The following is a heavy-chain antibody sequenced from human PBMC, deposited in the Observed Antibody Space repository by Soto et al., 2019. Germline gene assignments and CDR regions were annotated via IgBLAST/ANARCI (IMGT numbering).Heavy chain of an antibody. D-gene: IGHD2-2*02. J-gene: IGHJ6*02. CDR2: IIPIFGTA. CDR3: AGDTGCDCSSTSCYTGYYYGMDV. V-gene: IGHV1-69*13. CDR1: GGTFSSYA. Sequence: ASVKVSCKASGGTFSSYAISWVRQAPGQGLEWMGGIIPIFGTANYAQKFQGRVTITADESTSTAYMELSSLRSEDTAVYYCAGDTGCDCSSTSCYTGYYYGMDVWGQGTTVTVSS.